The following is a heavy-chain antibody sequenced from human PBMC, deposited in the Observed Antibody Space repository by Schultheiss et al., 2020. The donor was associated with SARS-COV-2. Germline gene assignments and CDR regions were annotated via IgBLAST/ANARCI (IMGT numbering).Heavy chain of an antibody. CDR2: IYHSGST. J-gene: IGHJ4*02. CDR3: ARGIIAAPYYFDY. Sequence: SETLSLTCTVSGGSISSYYWSWIRQPPGKGLEWIGSIYHSGSTYYNPSLKSRVTMSVDTSKNQFSLKLSSVTAADTAVYYCARGIIAAPYYFDYWGQGTLVTVSS. V-gene: IGHV4-59*12. CDR1: GGSISSYY. D-gene: IGHD6-13*01.